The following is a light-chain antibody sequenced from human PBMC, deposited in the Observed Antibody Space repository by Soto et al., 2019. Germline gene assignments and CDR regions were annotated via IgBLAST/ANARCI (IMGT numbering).Light chain of an antibody. Sequence: EIVMTQSPATLSVSPGERATLSCSASQSVSSNLAWYQQKPGQAPRLLIYGASTRATDIPARFSGNGSGTEYTLTISSLQSEDFAVYYCQQYNNWPNTFGQGTKLEIK. J-gene: IGKJ2*01. CDR3: QQYNNWPNT. CDR2: GAS. V-gene: IGKV3-15*01. CDR1: QSVSSN.